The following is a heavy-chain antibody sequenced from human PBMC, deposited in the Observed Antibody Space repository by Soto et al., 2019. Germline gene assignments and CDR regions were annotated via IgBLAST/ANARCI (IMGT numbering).Heavy chain of an antibody. D-gene: IGHD3-10*01. CDR3: ARDRHYYGSGSYYNSLDP. CDR2: VYYSGTT. CDR1: GGSVSNTLYY. J-gene: IGHJ5*02. V-gene: IGHV4-61*01. Sequence: ETLSLTCTVSGGSVSNTLYYWSWIRQPPGKGLEWIGYVYYSGTTNYNPSLKSRVTISVDTSKNQFSLKLSSVTAADTAVYYCARDRHYYGSGSYYNSLDPWGQGTLVTVSS.